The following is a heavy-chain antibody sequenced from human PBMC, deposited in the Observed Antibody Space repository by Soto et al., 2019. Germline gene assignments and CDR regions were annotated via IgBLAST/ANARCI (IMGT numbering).Heavy chain of an antibody. CDR2: MSYDGSNE. D-gene: IGHD1-26*01. CDR3: AKDGSHNFDY. CDR1: GFTFSHYA. Sequence: QVQLVESGGGVVQPGRSLRLSCAASGFTFSHYAMHWVRQAPGKGLEWVALMSYDGSNEYYADSVKGRLTISRDNSKNTLSLQMNSVRADDTAVYYCAKDGSHNFDYWGQGTLVTVSS. J-gene: IGHJ4*02. V-gene: IGHV3-30*18.